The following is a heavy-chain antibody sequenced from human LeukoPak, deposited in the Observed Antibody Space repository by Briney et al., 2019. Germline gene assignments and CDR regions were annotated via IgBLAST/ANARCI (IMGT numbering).Heavy chain of an antibody. Sequence: GGSLRLSCAASGFTFSSYAMSWVRQAPGKGLEWVSGISGTGGSIYHADSVKGRFTISRDNSKNTLYLQMNSLRAEDTAVYYCARVYCGGDCSSFQHWGQGTLVTVSS. J-gene: IGHJ1*01. CDR3: ARVYCGGDCSSFQH. CDR2: ISGTGGSI. V-gene: IGHV3-23*01. D-gene: IGHD2-21*02. CDR1: GFTFSSYA.